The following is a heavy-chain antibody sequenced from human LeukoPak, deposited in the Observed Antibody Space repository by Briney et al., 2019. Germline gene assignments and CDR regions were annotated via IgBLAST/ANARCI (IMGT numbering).Heavy chain of an antibody. Sequence: SETLSLTCTVSGGSISSSSYYWGWIRQPPGKGLEWIGYIYYSGSTNYNPSLKSRVTMSVDRSKNQFSLKVSSVTVADTAVYYCARQQWEQQGRDYYFNGLDVWGPGTTVIVS. D-gene: IGHD1-26*01. CDR3: ARQQWEQQGRDYYFNGLDV. V-gene: IGHV4-61*05. CDR1: GGSISSSSYY. CDR2: IYYSGST. J-gene: IGHJ6*02.